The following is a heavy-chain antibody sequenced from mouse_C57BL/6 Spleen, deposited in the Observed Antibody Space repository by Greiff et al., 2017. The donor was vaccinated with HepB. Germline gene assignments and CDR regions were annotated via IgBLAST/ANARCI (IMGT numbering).Heavy chain of an antibody. Sequence: EVQVVESGAELVRPGASVKLSCTASGFNIKDDYMHWVKQRPEQGLEWIGWIDPENGDTEYASKFQGKATITADTSSNTAYLQLSSLTSEDTAVYYCTTFYDYDRYFDYWGQGTTLTVSS. CDR3: TTFYDYDRYFDY. J-gene: IGHJ2*01. CDR1: GFNIKDDY. D-gene: IGHD2-4*01. CDR2: IDPENGDT. V-gene: IGHV14-4*01.